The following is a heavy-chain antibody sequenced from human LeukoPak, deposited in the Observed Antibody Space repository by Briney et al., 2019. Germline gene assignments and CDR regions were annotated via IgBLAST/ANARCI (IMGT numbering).Heavy chain of an antibody. D-gene: IGHD3-10*01. CDR1: GITLSNYG. V-gene: IGHV3-23*01. Sequence: GGSLRLSCAVSGITLSNYGMSWVRQAPGKGLEWVAGLGGSGGGTNYADSVKGRFTISRDNAKNTLYLQMNSLRAEDTTVYFCAKRGVVIRVILVGFHKEASYFDSWGQGALVTVSS. CDR2: LGGSGGGT. CDR3: AKRGVVIRVILVGFHKEASYFDS. J-gene: IGHJ4*02.